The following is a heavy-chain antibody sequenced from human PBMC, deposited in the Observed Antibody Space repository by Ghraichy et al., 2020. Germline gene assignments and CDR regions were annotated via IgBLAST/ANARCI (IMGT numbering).Heavy chain of an antibody. CDR3: ARAKLRFLEWLFPRDYYYGMDV. Sequence: GGSLRLSCAASGFTFSSSWMSWVRQAPGKGLEWVANIKQDGSEKYYVDSVKGRFTISRDNAKNSLYLQMNSLRAEDTAVYYCARAKLRFLEWLFPRDYYYGMDVWGQGTTVTVS. CDR1: GFTFSSSW. D-gene: IGHD3-3*01. J-gene: IGHJ6*02. CDR2: IKQDGSEK. V-gene: IGHV3-7*01.